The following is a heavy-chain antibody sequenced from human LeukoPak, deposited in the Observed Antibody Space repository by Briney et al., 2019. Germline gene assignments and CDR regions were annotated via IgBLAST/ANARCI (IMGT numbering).Heavy chain of an antibody. D-gene: IGHD3-16*01. CDR2: IYYSGST. Sequence: SQTLSLTCTVSGGSISSGDYYWSWIRQPPGKGLEWIGYIYYSGSTYYNPSLKSRVTISVDTSKNQFSLKLSSVTAADTAVYYCASANRYVWGHWFDPWGQGTLVTVSS. J-gene: IGHJ5*02. V-gene: IGHV4-30-4*01. CDR1: GGSISSGDYY. CDR3: ASANRYVWGHWFDP.